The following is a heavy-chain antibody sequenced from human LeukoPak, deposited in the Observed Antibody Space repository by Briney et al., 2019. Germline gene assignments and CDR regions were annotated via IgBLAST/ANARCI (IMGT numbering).Heavy chain of an antibody. Sequence: SETLSLTCTVSGGSISSSSYYWGWIRQPPGKGLEWIGSIYYSGSTYYNPSLKSRVTISVDTSKNQFSLKLSSVTAADTAVYYCARRVVPAAKYYFDYWGQGTLVTVSS. J-gene: IGHJ4*02. CDR2: IYYSGST. V-gene: IGHV4-39*01. CDR1: GGSISSSSYY. D-gene: IGHD2-2*01. CDR3: ARRVVPAAKYYFDY.